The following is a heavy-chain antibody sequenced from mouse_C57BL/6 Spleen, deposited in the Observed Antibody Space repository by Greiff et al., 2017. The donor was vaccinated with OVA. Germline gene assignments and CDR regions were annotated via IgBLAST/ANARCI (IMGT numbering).Heavy chain of an antibody. V-gene: IGHV10-1*01. CDR2: IRSKSNNYAT. CDR3: VSYSSGYGAMDY. D-gene: IGHD3-2*02. J-gene: IGHJ4*01. CDR1: GFSFNTYA. Sequence: EVHLVESGGGLVQPKGSLKLSCAASGFSFNTYAMNWVRQAPGKGLEWVARIRSKSNNYATYYADSVKDRFTISRDDSESMLYLQMNNVKTEDTAMYYCVSYSSGYGAMDYWGQGTSVTVSS.